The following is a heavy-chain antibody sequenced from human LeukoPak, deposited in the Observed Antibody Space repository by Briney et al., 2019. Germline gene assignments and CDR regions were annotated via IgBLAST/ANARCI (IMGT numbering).Heavy chain of an antibody. Sequence: PGGSLRLSCAASGFTFSSYGMHWVRQAPGKGLEWVAVISYDGSNKYYADSVKGRFTISRDNARNSLYLQMNSLRTEDTAVYYCARKYCPNGVCTVDYWGQGTLVTVSS. J-gene: IGHJ4*02. V-gene: IGHV3-30*03. CDR2: ISYDGSNK. CDR3: ARKYCPNGVCTVDY. CDR1: GFTFSSYG. D-gene: IGHD2-8*01.